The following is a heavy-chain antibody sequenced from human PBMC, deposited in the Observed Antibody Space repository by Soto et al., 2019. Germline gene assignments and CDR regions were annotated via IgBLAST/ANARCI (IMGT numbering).Heavy chain of an antibody. J-gene: IGHJ6*02. CDR3: AIVPRNYYYYYGMDV. V-gene: IGHV4-34*01. CDR2: INHSGST. CDR1: YGSFSGYY. Sequence: SETLSHTCTFYYGSFSGYYLSLILQPPGKGLEWIGEINHSGSTNYNPSLKSRVTISVDTSKNQFSLKLSSVTAADTAVYYCAIVPRNYYYYYGMDVWGQGTTVTVSS.